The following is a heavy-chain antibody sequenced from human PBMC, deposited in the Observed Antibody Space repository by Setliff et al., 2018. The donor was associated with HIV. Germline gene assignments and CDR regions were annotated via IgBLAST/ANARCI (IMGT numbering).Heavy chain of an antibody. V-gene: IGHV4-59*01. J-gene: IGHJ4*02. CDR1: GVSITTYY. D-gene: IGHD1-1*01. CDR2: IYYIGSV. Sequence: SETLSLTCTVSGVSITTYYWSWIRQTPGKGLEWIGYIYYIGSVIYNYSFESRVTMTLDMSKSQFSLSLRSLTAADTAVYYCARGGASSKYNTDPYYFDLWGQGALVTVSS. CDR3: ARGGASSKYNTDPYYFDL.